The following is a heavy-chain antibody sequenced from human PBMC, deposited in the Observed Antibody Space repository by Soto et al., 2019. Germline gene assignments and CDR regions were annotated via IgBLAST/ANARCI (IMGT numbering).Heavy chain of an antibody. D-gene: IGHD3-16*01. Sequence: PSETLSLTCTVSGGSISSSSYYWGWIRQPPGKGLEWIGSIYYSGSTYYNPSLKSRVTISVDTSKNQFSLKLSSVTAADTAVYYCAGHVRSVYEWGLAAIDTWGQEAPVPVSS. CDR2: IYYSGST. CDR1: GGSISSSSYY. V-gene: IGHV4-39*01. J-gene: IGHJ5*02. CDR3: AGHVRSVYEWGLAAIDT.